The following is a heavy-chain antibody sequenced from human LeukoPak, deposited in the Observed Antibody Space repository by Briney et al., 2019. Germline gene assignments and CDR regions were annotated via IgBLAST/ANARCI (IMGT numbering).Heavy chain of an antibody. D-gene: IGHD6-6*01. Sequence: PSETLSLTCAVYGGSFSGYYWSWIRQPPGKGLEWIGEITHSGSTSYNPSLKSRVSISVDTSKNQFSLRLSSVTAADTAVYYCARGPIAARGALPPFDYWGQGTLVTVSS. V-gene: IGHV4-34*01. CDR3: ARGPIAARGALPPFDY. CDR1: GGSFSGYY. CDR2: ITHSGST. J-gene: IGHJ4*02.